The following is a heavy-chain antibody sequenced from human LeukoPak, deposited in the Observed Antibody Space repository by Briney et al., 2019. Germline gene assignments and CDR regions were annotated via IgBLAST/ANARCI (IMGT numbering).Heavy chain of an antibody. D-gene: IGHD6-19*01. CDR3: ARGAVYSSGWYWFDP. Sequence: ASVKVSCKASGYTFTSYDINWVRQATGQGLEWMGWMNPNSDNTGYAQKFQGRVTITRNTSISTAYMELSSLRSEDTAVYYCARGAVYSSGWYWFDPWGQGTLVTVSS. CDR2: MNPNSDNT. CDR1: GYTFTSYD. V-gene: IGHV1-8*03. J-gene: IGHJ5*02.